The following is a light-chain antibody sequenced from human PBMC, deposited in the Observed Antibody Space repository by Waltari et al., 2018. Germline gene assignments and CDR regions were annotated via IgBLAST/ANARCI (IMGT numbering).Light chain of an antibody. CDR2: EVS. Sequence: QSALTQPASVSGSPGQSITNSCTGTSSDIGGYDFVSWYQQYPGMAPKLIIYEVSNRPSGVSGRFSGSKSGTTASLTISGLQPEDEADYYCTSYTTSTTVLFGGGTKVTVL. CDR3: TSYTTSTTVL. CDR1: SSDIGGYDF. V-gene: IGLV2-14*01. J-gene: IGLJ3*02.